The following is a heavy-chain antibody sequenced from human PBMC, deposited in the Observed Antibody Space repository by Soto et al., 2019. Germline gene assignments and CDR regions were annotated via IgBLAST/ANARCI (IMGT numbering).Heavy chain of an antibody. Sequence: SETLSLTCAVYGGSFSGYYWSWIRQPPGKGLEWIGEINRSGSTNYNPSLKSRVTISVDTSKNQFSLKLSSVTAADTAVYYCARHSGYSSSWYYTYYFDYWGQGTLVTVSS. CDR1: GGSFSGYY. V-gene: IGHV4-34*01. J-gene: IGHJ4*02. CDR2: INRSGST. CDR3: ARHSGYSSSWYYTYYFDY. D-gene: IGHD6-13*01.